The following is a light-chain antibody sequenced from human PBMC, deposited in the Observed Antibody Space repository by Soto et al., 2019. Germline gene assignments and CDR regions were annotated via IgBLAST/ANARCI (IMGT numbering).Light chain of an antibody. CDR3: QQYYNWPRT. Sequence: EIVMTQSPATLALVPGERATLSCRASQSISSNLAWYQQKPGQAPRLLPYGASTRATGIPARFSGSGSGTEFTLTISSLQPEDFAVYYCQQYYNWPRTFGQGTKVDIK. J-gene: IGKJ1*01. V-gene: IGKV3-15*01. CDR1: QSISSN. CDR2: GAS.